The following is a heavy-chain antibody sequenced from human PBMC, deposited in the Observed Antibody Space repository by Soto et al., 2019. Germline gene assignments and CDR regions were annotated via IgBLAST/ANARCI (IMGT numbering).Heavy chain of an antibody. CDR2: IYYSGST. CDR3: ARLYGGRFDY. D-gene: IGHD4-17*01. V-gene: IGHV4-59*01. J-gene: IGHJ4*02. CDR1: GGSISSYY. Sequence: SETLSLTCTVSGGSISSYYWSWIRQPPGKGLEWIGYIYYSGSTNYNPSLKSRVTISVDTSKNQFSLKLSSVTAADTAVYYCARLYGGRFDYRGQGTLVTVSS.